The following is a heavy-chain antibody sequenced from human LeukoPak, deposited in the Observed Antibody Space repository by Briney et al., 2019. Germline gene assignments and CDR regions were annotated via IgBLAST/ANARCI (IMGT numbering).Heavy chain of an antibody. Sequence: GGSLRLSCAASGVTLSTYAMSWARQAPGKWLEWVSGISSSGSGDNTYYADAVKARFTISRERSQNTMFLHMNTLRAADTAIYSRAKDRTVGASYWYFALWGRGTLVTVSS. CDR3: AKDRTVGASYWYFAL. CDR2: ISSSGSGDNT. CDR1: GVTLSTYA. V-gene: IGHV3-23*01. D-gene: IGHD1-26*01. J-gene: IGHJ2*01.